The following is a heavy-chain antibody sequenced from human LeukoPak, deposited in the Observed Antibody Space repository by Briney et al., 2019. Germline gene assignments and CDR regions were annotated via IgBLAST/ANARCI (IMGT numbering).Heavy chain of an antibody. CDR3: ARGGTIFGVVISRGATFDY. CDR2: IIPIFGTA. J-gene: IGHJ4*02. Sequence: ASVKVSCKASGGTFSSYAISWVRQAPGQGLEWMGGIIPIFGTANYAQKFQGRVTITADKYTSTAYMELSSLRSEDTAVYYCARGGTIFGVVISRGATFDYWGQGTLVTVSS. D-gene: IGHD3-3*01. V-gene: IGHV1-69*06. CDR1: GGTFSSYA.